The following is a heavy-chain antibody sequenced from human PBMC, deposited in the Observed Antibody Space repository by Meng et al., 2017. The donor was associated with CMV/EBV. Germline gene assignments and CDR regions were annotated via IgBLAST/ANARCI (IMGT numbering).Heavy chain of an antibody. CDR3: ARDRGSSSVFDY. D-gene: IGHD6-6*01. CDR2: INPNSGGT. J-gene: IGHJ4*02. V-gene: IGHV1-2*02. Sequence: KISCKASGYTFTGYYMHWVRQAPGQGLEWMGWINPNSGGTNYAQKFQGRVTMTRDTSISTAYMELSRLRSDDTAVYYCARDRGSSSVFDYWGQGTLVTVSS. CDR1: GYTFTGYY.